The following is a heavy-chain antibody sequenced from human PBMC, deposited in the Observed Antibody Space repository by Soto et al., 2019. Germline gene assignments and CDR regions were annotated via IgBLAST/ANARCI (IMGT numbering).Heavy chain of an antibody. J-gene: IGHJ6*01. V-gene: IGHV1-69*13. Sequence: SVKVACKASGGTFSSYAISWVRQAPGQGLEWMGGIIPIFGTANYAQKFQGRVTITADESTSTAYMELSSLRSEDTAVYYCARGRDHYYGSVPYGMDVWGQGTTVNVYS. CDR3: ARGRDHYYGSVPYGMDV. CDR2: IIPIFGTA. D-gene: IGHD3-10*01. CDR1: GGTFSSYA.